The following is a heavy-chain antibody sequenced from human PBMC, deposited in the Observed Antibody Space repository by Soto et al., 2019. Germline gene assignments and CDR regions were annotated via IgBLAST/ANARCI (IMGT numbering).Heavy chain of an antibody. Sequence: GGSLRLSCAASGFTFISYAMSWVRQAPGKGLEWVSVISGSGDTTNYADSVKDRFTISRDNSKNSLYLQMNSLRVEDTAIYYCAKSSSWAHYYYMDVWGKGTTVTVSS. CDR2: ISGSGDTT. CDR1: GFTFISYA. V-gene: IGHV3-23*01. CDR3: AKSSSWAHYYYMDV. D-gene: IGHD2-2*01. J-gene: IGHJ6*03.